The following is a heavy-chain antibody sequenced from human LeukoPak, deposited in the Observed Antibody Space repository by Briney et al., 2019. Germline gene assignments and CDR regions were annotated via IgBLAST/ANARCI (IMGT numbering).Heavy chain of an antibody. D-gene: IGHD6-13*01. CDR1: GYTFTSYY. CDR3: ARRREYSSSWYSSKTKVEDPSYFDY. Sequence: RASVKVSCKASGYTFTSYYMHWVRQAPGQGLEWMGIINPSGGSTSYAQKFQGRVTMTRDTSKNQFSLKLSSVTAADTAVYYCARRREYSSSWYSSKTKVEDPSYFDYWGQGTLVTVSS. J-gene: IGHJ4*02. V-gene: IGHV1-46*01. CDR2: INPSGGST.